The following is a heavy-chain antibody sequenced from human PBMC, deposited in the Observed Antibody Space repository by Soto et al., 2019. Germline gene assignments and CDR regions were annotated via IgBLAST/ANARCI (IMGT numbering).Heavy chain of an antibody. CDR1: GYTFTSYG. Sequence: AAVTVSCTASGYTFTSYGISWVRQAPGQGLEWMGWISAYNGNTNYAQKLQGRVTMTTDTSTSTAYMELRSLRSDDTAVYHCARDRVAWLHAFDIWGQGTMVTV. V-gene: IGHV1-18*01. CDR2: ISAYNGNT. D-gene: IGHD2-15*01. J-gene: IGHJ3*02. CDR3: ARDRVAWLHAFDI.